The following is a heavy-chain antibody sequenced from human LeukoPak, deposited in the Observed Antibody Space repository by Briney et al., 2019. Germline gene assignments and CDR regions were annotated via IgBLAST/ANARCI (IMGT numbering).Heavy chain of an antibody. CDR1: GFTFSSYG. CDR2: IRYDGSNK. CDR3: AKDGGSYLDEYYFDY. V-gene: IGHV3-30*02. J-gene: IGHJ4*02. Sequence: GGSLRLSCAASGFTFSSYGMHWVRQAPGKGLEWVAFIRYDGSNKYYADSVKGRFTISRDNSKNTLYLQMNSLRAEDTAVYYCAKDGGSYLDEYYFDYWGQGTLVTVSS. D-gene: IGHD1-26*01.